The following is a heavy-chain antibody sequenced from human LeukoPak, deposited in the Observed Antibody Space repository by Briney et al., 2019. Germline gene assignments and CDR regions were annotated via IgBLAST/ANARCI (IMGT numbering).Heavy chain of an antibody. CDR2: INPSGGST. V-gene: IGHV1-46*01. D-gene: IGHD6-6*01. Sequence: GGSLRLSCAASGFTFSSYSMHWVRQAPGQGLEWMGIINPSGGSTSYAQKFQGRVTMTRDMSTSTVYMELSSLRSEDTAVYYCARMSIAAFWYFDLWGRGTLVTVSS. J-gene: IGHJ2*01. CDR1: GFTFSSYS. CDR3: ARMSIAAFWYFDL.